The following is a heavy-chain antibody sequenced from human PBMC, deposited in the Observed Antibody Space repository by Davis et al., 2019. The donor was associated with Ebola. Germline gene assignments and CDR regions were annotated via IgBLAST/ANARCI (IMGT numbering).Heavy chain of an antibody. CDR2: VYASGNA. CDR1: GVSMSSRSYF. J-gene: IGHJ4*02. Sequence: MPSETLSLTCTVTGVSMSSRSYFWGWIRQSPGRGLECIGTVYASGNAYYNPSFESRATISIDTSNNQLSLKLNSVTAADTAVYYCARAIAVSTHIDYWGQGTLVTVPS. D-gene: IGHD6-19*01. CDR3: ARAIAVSTHIDY. V-gene: IGHV4-39*01.